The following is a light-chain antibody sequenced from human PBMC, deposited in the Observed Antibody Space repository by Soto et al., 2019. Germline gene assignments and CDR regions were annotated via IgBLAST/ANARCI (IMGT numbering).Light chain of an antibody. V-gene: IGKV3-20*01. CDR2: DVA. Sequence: ETILTQSPDTLSLSPGDRATLSCRASQTIFNKYIAWYQQRPGQAVTLLIYDVATRAPGISERFSGGGSGTDFTLNMSRLEPADYAVYYCQHYDGLPLTFGQGTEVE. CDR3: QHYDGLPLT. J-gene: IGKJ1*01. CDR1: QTIFNKY.